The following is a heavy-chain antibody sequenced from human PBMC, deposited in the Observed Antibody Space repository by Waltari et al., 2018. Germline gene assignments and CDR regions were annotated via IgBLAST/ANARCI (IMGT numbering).Heavy chain of an antibody. CDR3: AREDVVVPAAIGY. CDR1: GGSIRSSSYY. V-gene: IGHV4-39*07. D-gene: IGHD2-2*01. J-gene: IGHJ4*02. Sequence: QLQLQESGPGLVKPSETLSLTCTVSGGSIRSSSYYWGWIRQPPGKGLEWIGSIYYSGSTYYNPSLKSRVTISVDTSKNQFSLKLSSVTAADTAVYYCAREDVVVPAAIGYWGQGTLVTVSS. CDR2: IYYSGST.